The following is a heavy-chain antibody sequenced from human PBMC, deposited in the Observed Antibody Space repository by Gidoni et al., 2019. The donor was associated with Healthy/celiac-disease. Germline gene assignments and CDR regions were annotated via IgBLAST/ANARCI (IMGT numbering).Heavy chain of an antibody. D-gene: IGHD4-17*01. CDR3: ARDPTVTKARRIYYGMDV. J-gene: IGHJ6*02. CDR2: INPNSGGT. CDR1: GYTFTGYY. Sequence: QVQLVQSGAEVKKPGASVKVSCKASGYTFTGYYMHWVRQAPGQGLEWMGWINPNSGGTNYAQKFQGRVTMTRDTSISTAYMELSRLRSDDTAVYYCARDPTVTKARRIYYGMDVWGQGTTVTVSS. V-gene: IGHV1-2*02.